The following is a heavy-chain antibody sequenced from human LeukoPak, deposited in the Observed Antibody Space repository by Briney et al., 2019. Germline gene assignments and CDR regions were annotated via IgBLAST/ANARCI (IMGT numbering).Heavy chain of an antibody. D-gene: IGHD3-22*01. CDR3: ARDQPVVITTSDYYYYYMDV. CDR2: ISSSSSYI. Sequence: GGSLRLSCAASGFTFGTYAMNWVRQAPGKGLEWVSSISSSSSYIYYADSVKGRFTISRDNAKNSLYLQMNSLRAEDTAVYYCARDQPVVITTSDYYYYYMDVWGKGTTVTVSS. J-gene: IGHJ6*03. V-gene: IGHV3-21*01. CDR1: GFTFGTYA.